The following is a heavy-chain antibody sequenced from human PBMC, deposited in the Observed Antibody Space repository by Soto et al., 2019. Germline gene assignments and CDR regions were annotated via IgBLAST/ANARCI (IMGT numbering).Heavy chain of an antibody. V-gene: IGHV1-69*01. Sequence: QVQLVQSGAEVKKPGSSVKVSCKASGGTFSSYAISWVRQAPGQGLEWMGGIIPIFGTANYAQKFQGRVTITADESTSTAYMDLSSLRSEDTAVYYCARITMVRGVTHNWFDPWGQGTLVTVSS. D-gene: IGHD3-10*01. CDR3: ARITMVRGVTHNWFDP. CDR1: GGTFSSYA. J-gene: IGHJ5*02. CDR2: IIPIFGTA.